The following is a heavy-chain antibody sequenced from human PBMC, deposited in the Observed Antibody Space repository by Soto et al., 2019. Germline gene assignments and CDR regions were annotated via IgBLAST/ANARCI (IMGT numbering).Heavy chain of an antibody. V-gene: IGHV5-51*01. D-gene: IGHD2-15*01. J-gene: IGHJ4*02. Sequence: GESLKISCKVSGYTFTNNWIGWVRHTPGKGLEWMGIIFPGDSNTRYSPSFQGQVTISVDKSISTAYLQWNTLKASDTAIYYCARKPAGHFDYWGQGTQVTVS. CDR3: ARKPAGHFDY. CDR1: GYTFTNNW. CDR2: IFPGDSNT.